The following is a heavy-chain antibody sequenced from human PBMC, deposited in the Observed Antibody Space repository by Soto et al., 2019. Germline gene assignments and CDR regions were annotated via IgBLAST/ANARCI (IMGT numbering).Heavy chain of an antibody. Sequence: GGSLRLSCAASGFTFSSYGMHWVRQAPGKGLEWVAVIWYDGSNKYYADSVKGRFTISRDNSKNTLYLQMNSLRAEDTAVYYCARVVDYYDSSGYYYYLDYWGQGTLVTVSS. J-gene: IGHJ4*02. CDR3: ARVVDYYDSSGYYYYLDY. CDR1: GFTFSSYG. CDR2: IWYDGSNK. V-gene: IGHV3-33*01. D-gene: IGHD3-22*01.